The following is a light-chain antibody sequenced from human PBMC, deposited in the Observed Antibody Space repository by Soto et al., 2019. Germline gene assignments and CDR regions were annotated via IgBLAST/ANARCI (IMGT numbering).Light chain of an antibody. Sequence: VVITHSPSTLSVSPGERATLSCRASQSISKNLAWYQQKPGQAPRLLIFGASTRATGVPARFSGSGSGAEFILTTSSPKYEDFANFYCKNFHKWPTELNFGGGKKVDIK. V-gene: IGKV3-15*01. CDR3: KNFHKWPTELN. CDR2: GAS. J-gene: IGKJ4*01. CDR1: QSISKN.